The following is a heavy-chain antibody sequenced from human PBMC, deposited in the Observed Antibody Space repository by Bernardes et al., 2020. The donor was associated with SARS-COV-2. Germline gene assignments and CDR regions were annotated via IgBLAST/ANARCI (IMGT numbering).Heavy chain of an antibody. V-gene: IGHV1-2*02. CDR2: INPNSGGT. CDR3: ALPPTNYDRYGMDV. D-gene: IGHD3-22*01. Sequence: ASVKVSCKASVYTFTGYYIHWVRQAPGQGLEWMGWINPNSGGTNYAQKFQGRVTMTRDTSISTAYMEVSRLRSDDTAVYYCALPPTNYDRYGMDVWGQGTTVTVSS. J-gene: IGHJ6*02. CDR1: VYTFTGYY.